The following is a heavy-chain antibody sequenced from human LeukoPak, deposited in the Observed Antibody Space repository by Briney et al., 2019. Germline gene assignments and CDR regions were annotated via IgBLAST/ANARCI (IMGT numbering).Heavy chain of an antibody. Sequence: GASEKVSCKASGYTFTGHYVHWVRQAPGQGLEWMGWINPNSSASYYARKFQGRLTMTRDTSISTAYMELNRLKLDDTAVYYCARDKGARLENWFDPWGQGTLVTVSS. CDR1: GYTFTGHY. D-gene: IGHD6-6*01. CDR2: INPNSSAS. V-gene: IGHV1-2*02. CDR3: ARDKGARLENWFDP. J-gene: IGHJ5*02.